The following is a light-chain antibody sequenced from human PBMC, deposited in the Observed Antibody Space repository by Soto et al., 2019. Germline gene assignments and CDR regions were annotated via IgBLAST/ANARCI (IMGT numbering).Light chain of an antibody. V-gene: IGKV3-11*01. Sequence: ETVLTQSPATLSLSPGERATLSCRASQSISSYLAWYQQKPGQAPRLLIYDASNTATGIPARFSGSGSGTDFTLTISSLEPEDFAVYYCQQRFTWPYFGPGTKVDIK. J-gene: IGKJ3*01. CDR3: QQRFTWPY. CDR2: DAS. CDR1: QSISSY.